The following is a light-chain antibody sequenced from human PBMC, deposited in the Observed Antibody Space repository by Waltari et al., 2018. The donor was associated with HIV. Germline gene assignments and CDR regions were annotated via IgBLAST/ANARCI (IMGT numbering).Light chain of an antibody. V-gene: IGKV1-39*01. CDR3: QQTYSVSIT. J-gene: IGKJ5*01. CDR1: QNIKTL. CDR2: GVS. Sequence: IQLTQSPSSLSASLGDKVIITCRISQNIKTLLNWYPVRPGKAPPRLVYGVSDLPTVVSSRFIGGGSGTDFTLTINNLQPEDFASYFCQQTYSVSITFGPGTRLEI.